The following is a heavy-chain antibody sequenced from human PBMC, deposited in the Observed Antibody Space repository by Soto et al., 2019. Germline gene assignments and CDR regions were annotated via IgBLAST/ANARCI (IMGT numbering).Heavy chain of an antibody. D-gene: IGHD3-3*01. Sequence: GGSLRLSCAASGFTFDDYAMHWVRQAPGKGLEWVSGISWNSGSIGYADSVKGRFTISRDNAKNSLYLQMNSLRAEDTALYYCAKAFADFWSGSPEYYYGMDVWGQGTSVTVSS. J-gene: IGHJ6*02. CDR2: ISWNSGSI. CDR3: AKAFADFWSGSPEYYYGMDV. CDR1: GFTFDDYA. V-gene: IGHV3-9*01.